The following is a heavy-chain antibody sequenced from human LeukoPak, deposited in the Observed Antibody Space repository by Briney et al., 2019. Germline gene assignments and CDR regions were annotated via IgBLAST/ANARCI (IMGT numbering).Heavy chain of an antibody. V-gene: IGHV1-2*02. Sequence: ASVKVSCKASGYTFTSYDINWVRQATGQGLEWMGWINPNSGGTNYAQKFQDRVTMTRDTSMSAAYMEISRLTYDDTAVYYCGRGIQSFDPWGQGTLVTVSS. CDR3: GRGIQSFDP. J-gene: IGHJ5*02. CDR1: GYTFTSYD. CDR2: INPNSGGT.